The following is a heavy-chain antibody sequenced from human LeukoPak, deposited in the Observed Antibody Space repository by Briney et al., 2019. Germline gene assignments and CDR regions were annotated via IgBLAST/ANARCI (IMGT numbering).Heavy chain of an antibody. Sequence: PGGSLRLSCAGSGFTFRSYAMNWVRQAPGKGPEWVSIISGSGTSTDYADSVKGRFTISRDSSKNTLFLQMNRLRPEDAAVYYCAKAPVTTCRGAYCYPFDYWGQGTLVTVSS. CDR1: GFTFRSYA. CDR2: ISGSGTST. V-gene: IGHV3-23*01. D-gene: IGHD2-21*01. J-gene: IGHJ4*02. CDR3: AKAPVTTCRGAYCYPFDY.